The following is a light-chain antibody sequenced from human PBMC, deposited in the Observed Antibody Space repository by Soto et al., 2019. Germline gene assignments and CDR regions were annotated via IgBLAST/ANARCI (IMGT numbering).Light chain of an antibody. CDR2: TAS. Sequence: EIVLTQSPGTVSLSPGERATLSCRASQSVSSSSLAWYQQRPGQAPRLLIFTASSRATGTPDRFSGSGSGTDFTLTISRLEPEDFEVYYCQLYGSSPPYIFGPGTKVDIK. V-gene: IGKV3-20*01. J-gene: IGKJ2*01. CDR1: QSVSSSS. CDR3: QLYGSSPPYI.